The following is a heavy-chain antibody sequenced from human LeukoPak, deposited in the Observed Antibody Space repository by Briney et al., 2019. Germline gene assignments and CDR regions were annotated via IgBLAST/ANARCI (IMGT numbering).Heavy chain of an antibody. Sequence: PGGSLRLSCAASGFAFSSYSMSWVRQAPGKGLEWVSAISGSGGSTYYADSVKGRFTISRDNSKNTLYLQMNSLRAEDTAVYYCAKDRRGSGWYGYFDYWGQGTLVTVSS. CDR2: ISGSGGST. CDR1: GFAFSSYS. CDR3: AKDRRGSGWYGYFDY. J-gene: IGHJ4*02. V-gene: IGHV3-23*01. D-gene: IGHD6-19*01.